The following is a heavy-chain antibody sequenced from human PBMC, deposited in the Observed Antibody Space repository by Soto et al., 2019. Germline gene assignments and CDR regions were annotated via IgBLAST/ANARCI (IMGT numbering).Heavy chain of an antibody. CDR2: IHPSGSA. V-gene: IGHV4-34*01. D-gene: IGHD1-1*01. Sequence: TLSLTCAVYTGSFSGNYWSWIRQPPGKGLEWIGEIHPSGSAHYSVSLMSRVTISVDTSKNQVSLRLSSVTAADTAVYYCARGQDQAKTGYWGPGTPVTVSS. CDR1: TGSFSGNY. CDR3: ARGQDQAKTGY. J-gene: IGHJ4*02.